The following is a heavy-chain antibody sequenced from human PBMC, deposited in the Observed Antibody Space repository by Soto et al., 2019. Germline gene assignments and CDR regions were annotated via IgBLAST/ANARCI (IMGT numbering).Heavy chain of an antibody. V-gene: IGHV4-30-4*01. Sequence: PSETLSLTCTVSGGSISSGDYYWSWIRQPPGKGLEWIGYIYYSGSTYYNPSLKSRVTISVDTSKNQFSLKLSSVTAADTAVYYCARAEDTILNYYFDYWGQGTLVTVSS. CDR2: IYYSGST. CDR1: GGSISSGDYY. D-gene: IGHD2-15*01. J-gene: IGHJ4*02. CDR3: ARAEDTILNYYFDY.